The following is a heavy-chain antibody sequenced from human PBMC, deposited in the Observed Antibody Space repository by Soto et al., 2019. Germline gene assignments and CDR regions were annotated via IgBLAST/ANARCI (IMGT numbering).Heavy chain of an antibody. CDR2: ISSSSSYI. Sequence: GSLRLSCAASGFTFSSYSMNWVRQAPGKGLEWVSSISSSSSYIYYADSVKGRFTISRDNAKNSLYLQMNSLRAEDTALYYCARVADSSSYSYYYYGMDVWGQGTTVTVSS. V-gene: IGHV3-21*01. CDR3: ARVADSSSYSYYYYGMDV. J-gene: IGHJ6*02. CDR1: GFTFSSYS. D-gene: IGHD6-13*01.